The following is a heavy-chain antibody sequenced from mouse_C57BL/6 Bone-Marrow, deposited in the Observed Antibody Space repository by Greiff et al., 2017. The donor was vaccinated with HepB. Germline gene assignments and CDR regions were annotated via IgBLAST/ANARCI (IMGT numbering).Heavy chain of an antibody. CDR2: IYPGDGDT. Sequence: VQLQQSGAELVKPGASVKISCKASGYAFSSYWMNWVKQRPGKGLEWIGQIYPGDGDTNYNGKFKGKATLTADKSSSTAYIQLSSLTSEDSAVYFCARSGLLPWYFDVWGTGTTVTVSS. V-gene: IGHV1-80*01. CDR3: ARSGLLPWYFDV. CDR1: GYAFSSYW. J-gene: IGHJ1*03. D-gene: IGHD2-3*01.